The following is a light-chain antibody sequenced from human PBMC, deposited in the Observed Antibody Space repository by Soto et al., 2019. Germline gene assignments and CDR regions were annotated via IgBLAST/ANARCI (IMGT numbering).Light chain of an antibody. Sequence: EIVVRQSPGTLSVSPGERATLSCGASQSVSVNLAWYQQKPGQAPRLLIYGVSTRATGIPARFSGSESGTEFTLTISSLQSEDFAVYYCQQYNDWPFTFGPGTKVDIK. CDR1: QSVSVN. V-gene: IGKV3-15*01. CDR3: QQYNDWPFT. J-gene: IGKJ3*01. CDR2: GVS.